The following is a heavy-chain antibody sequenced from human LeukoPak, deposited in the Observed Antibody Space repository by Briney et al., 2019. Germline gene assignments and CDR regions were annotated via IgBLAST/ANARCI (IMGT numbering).Heavy chain of an antibody. Sequence: GESLKISCKGSGYSFTNYWIDWVRQMPGKGLEWMGIIYPGDSDTRYSPSFQGQVTISADKSISTAYLQWTSLKASDTAMYYCARHIENYDSSGYYYEGAFDIWGQGTMVTVSS. CDR1: GYSFTNYW. V-gene: IGHV5-51*01. D-gene: IGHD3-22*01. CDR2: IYPGDSDT. J-gene: IGHJ3*02. CDR3: ARHIENYDSSGYYYEGAFDI.